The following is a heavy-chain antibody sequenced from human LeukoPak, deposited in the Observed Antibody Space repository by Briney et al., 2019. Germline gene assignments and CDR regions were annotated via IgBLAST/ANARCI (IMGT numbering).Heavy chain of an antibody. CDR1: GGSISINY. CDR3: ARRCISTSCYLF. Sequence: SETLSLTCTVSGGSISINYWGWIRQPPGKGLEWIGNIDYSGSTHYNPSLKSRATISVDTSKNQFSLKMSSVTAADTAVYYCARRCISTSCYLFWGQGILVTVSS. J-gene: IGHJ4*02. D-gene: IGHD2-2*01. V-gene: IGHV4-59*01. CDR2: IDYSGST.